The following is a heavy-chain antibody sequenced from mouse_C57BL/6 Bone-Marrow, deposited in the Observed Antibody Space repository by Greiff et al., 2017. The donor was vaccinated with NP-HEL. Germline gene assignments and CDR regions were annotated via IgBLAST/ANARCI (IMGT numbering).Heavy chain of an antibody. CDR3: ARFPVYGYNAWFAY. CDR2: IYPGDGDT. V-gene: IGHV1-80*01. Sequence: LVESGAELVKPGASVKISCKASGYAFSSYWMNWVKQRPGKGLEWIGQIYPGDGDTNYNGKFKGKATLTADKSSSTAYMQLSSLTSEDSAVYFCARFPVYGYNAWFAYWGQGTLVTVSA. D-gene: IGHD2-2*01. CDR1: GYAFSSYW. J-gene: IGHJ3*01.